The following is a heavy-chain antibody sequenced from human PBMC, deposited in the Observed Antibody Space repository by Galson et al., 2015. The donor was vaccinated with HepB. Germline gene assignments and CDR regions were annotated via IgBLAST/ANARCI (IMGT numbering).Heavy chain of an antibody. V-gene: IGHV3-66*01. CDR2: IYSGGST. CDR3: ARDRPTGSGYLN. CDR1: GFTVSSNY. J-gene: IGHJ4*02. Sequence: SLRLSCAASGFTVSSNYMSWVRQAPGKGLEWVSVIYSGGSTYYADSVKGRFTIPRDNSKNTLYLQMNSLRAEDTAVYYCARDRPTGSGYLNWGQGTLVTVSS. D-gene: IGHD3-22*01.